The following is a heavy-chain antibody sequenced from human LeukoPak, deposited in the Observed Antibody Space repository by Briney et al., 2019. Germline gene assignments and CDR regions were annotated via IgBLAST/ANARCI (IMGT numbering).Heavy chain of an antibody. Sequence: ASVKVSCKTSGYPFRNYDINWVRQATGQGLEWMGWINPHSGKTGYAQKFQGRVTMTTDTSASTAYMELSSPRSEDTAVYYCARLSFHYGDYKVDPWGQGTLVTVSS. CDR1: GYPFRNYD. J-gene: IGHJ5*02. CDR2: INPHSGKT. CDR3: ARLSFHYGDYKVDP. V-gene: IGHV1-8*01. D-gene: IGHD4-17*01.